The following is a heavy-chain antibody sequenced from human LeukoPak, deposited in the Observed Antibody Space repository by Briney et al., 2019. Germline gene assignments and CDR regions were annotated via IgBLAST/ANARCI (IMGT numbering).Heavy chain of an antibody. Sequence: ASVKVSCKASGYTFTGYYMHWVRQAPGQGLEWMGRINPNSGGTNYAQKFQGRVTMTRDTSISTAYMELSRLRSDDTAVYYCARRSIFGVVNAFDIWGQGTMVTVSS. CDR3: ARRSIFGVVNAFDI. V-gene: IGHV1-2*06. CDR2: INPNSGGT. J-gene: IGHJ3*02. CDR1: GYTFTGYY. D-gene: IGHD3-3*01.